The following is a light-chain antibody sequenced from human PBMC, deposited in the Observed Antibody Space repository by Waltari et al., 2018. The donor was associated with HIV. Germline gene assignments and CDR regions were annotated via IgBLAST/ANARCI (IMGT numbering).Light chain of an antibody. J-gene: IGLJ1*01. CDR3: SSYTSDYTYV. CDR2: EVS. V-gene: IGLV2-14*01. CDR1: SSDVGGYNY. Sequence: QSALTQPASVSGSPGQSITISCTGTSSDVGGYNYVSWYQHHPGKAPKLLIYEVSNRPLGVSNRFSGSKSDNTASLTISGLQAEDEADYYCSSYTSDYTYVFGSGTEVTVL.